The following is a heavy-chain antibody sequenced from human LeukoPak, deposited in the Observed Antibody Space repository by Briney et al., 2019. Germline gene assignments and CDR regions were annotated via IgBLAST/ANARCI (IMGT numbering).Heavy chain of an antibody. CDR2: ISGSGGST. D-gene: IGHD3-3*01. V-gene: IGHV3-23*01. CDR3: AKGRYDFWSGPSDYYYGMDV. Sequence: PGGSLRLSCAASGFTFSSYAMSWVRQAPGKGLEWVSAISGSGGSTYYADSVKGRFTISRDNSENTLYLQMNSLRAEDTAVYYCAKGRYDFWSGPSDYYYGMDVWGQGTTVTVSS. J-gene: IGHJ6*02. CDR1: GFTFSSYA.